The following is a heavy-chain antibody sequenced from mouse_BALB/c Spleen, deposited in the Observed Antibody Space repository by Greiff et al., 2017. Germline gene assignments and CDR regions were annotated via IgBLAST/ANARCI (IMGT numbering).Heavy chain of an antibody. CDR1: GYTFTSYW. CDR3: ARGDGNYEGFAY. J-gene: IGHJ3*01. V-gene: IGHV1-7*01. Sequence: VQLQQSGAELAKPGASVKMSCKASGYTFTSYWMHWVKQRPGQGLEWIGYINPSTGYTEYNQKFKDKATLTADKSSSTAYMQLSSLTSEDSAVYYCARGDGNYEGFAYWGQGTLVTVSA. D-gene: IGHD2-1*01. CDR2: INPSTGYT.